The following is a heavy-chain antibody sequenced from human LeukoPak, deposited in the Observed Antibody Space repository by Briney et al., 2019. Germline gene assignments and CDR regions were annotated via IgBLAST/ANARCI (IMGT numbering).Heavy chain of an antibody. CDR1: GYTFSSYY. V-gene: IGHV1-46*01. D-gene: IGHD2-2*01. CDR2: INPSGGST. CDR3: ARERAYCSSTSCRGKSDRFDP. Sequence: ASVKVSCKASGYTFSSYYMHWARQAPGQGLEWMGIINPSGGSTSYAQKFQGRVTMTRDTSTSTVYMELSSLRSEDTAVYYCARERAYCSSTSCRGKSDRFDPWGQGTLVTVSS. J-gene: IGHJ5*02.